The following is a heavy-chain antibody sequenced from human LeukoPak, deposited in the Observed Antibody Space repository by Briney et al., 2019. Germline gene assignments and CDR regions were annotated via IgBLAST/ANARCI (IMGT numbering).Heavy chain of an antibody. CDR2: ISYDGSNK. J-gene: IGHJ4*02. CDR1: GFTFSSYA. CDR3: ARGETYYYDSSGYYTGSYFDY. D-gene: IGHD3-22*01. Sequence: GRSLRLSCAASGFTFSSYAMHWIRQAPGKGLEWVAVISYDGSNKYYADSVKRRFTISRDNSKNPLYLQMNSLRAEHTAVYYCARGETYYYDSSGYYTGSYFDYWGQGTLVTVSS. V-gene: IGHV3-30*01.